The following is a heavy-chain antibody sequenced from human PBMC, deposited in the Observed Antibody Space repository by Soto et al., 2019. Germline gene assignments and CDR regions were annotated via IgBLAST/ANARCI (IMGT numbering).Heavy chain of an antibody. J-gene: IGHJ4*02. Sequence: PGESLRISCKSSGYNFTNYWVAWVRQMPGKGLEWMGIIYPGDSDTKYSSSFRGQVTISADKSISTAYLQWNSLKASDTAIYYCARRYEDDILTGYFEYYLDYWGQGTQVTVSS. V-gene: IGHV5-51*01. CDR1: GYNFTNYW. CDR2: IYPGDSDT. D-gene: IGHD3-9*01. CDR3: ARRYEDDILTGYFEYYLDY.